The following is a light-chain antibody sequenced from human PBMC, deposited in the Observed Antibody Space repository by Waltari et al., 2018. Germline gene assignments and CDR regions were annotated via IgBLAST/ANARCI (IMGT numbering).Light chain of an antibody. J-gene: IGLJ3*02. CDR1: SSYVGHYNY. V-gene: IGLV2-8*01. CDR2: EVQ. Sequence: QSALTQPPSASGSPGQSVTISCTGTSSYVGHYNYVSWYQQRPGSAPTLIVYEVQKRPSGVPDRFSGSKSGNTAYLTVSGLQGEDEAEYFCSAYAGSNNLLFGGGTKLTVL. CDR3: SAYAGSNNLL.